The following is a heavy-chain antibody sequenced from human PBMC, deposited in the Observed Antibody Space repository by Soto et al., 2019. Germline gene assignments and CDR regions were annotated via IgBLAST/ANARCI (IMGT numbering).Heavy chain of an antibody. D-gene: IGHD6-13*01. Sequence: GGSLRLSCAASGFTFSSYSMSWFRQAPGKGLEWVSYISSSSGTIYYADSVKGRFTISRDNAKNSLYLQMNSLRDEDTAVYYCASTQLAYYYYHGMDVWGQGTTVTVSS. CDR2: ISSSSGTI. CDR3: ASTQLAYYYYHGMDV. V-gene: IGHV3-48*02. J-gene: IGHJ6*02. CDR1: GFTFSSYS.